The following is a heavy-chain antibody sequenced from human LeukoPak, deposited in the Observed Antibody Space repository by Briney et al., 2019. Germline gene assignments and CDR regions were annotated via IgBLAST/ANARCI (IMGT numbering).Heavy chain of an antibody. J-gene: IGHJ5*02. Sequence: SETLSLTCTVSGGSISSYYWSWIRQPPGKGLEWIGYIYYGGSTNYNPSLKSRVTMSVDTSKNQFSLKLSSVTAADTAVYYCARDKEEYQLLYWFDPWGQGTLVTVSS. CDR1: GGSISSYY. CDR2: IYYGGST. D-gene: IGHD2-2*01. CDR3: ARDKEEYQLLYWFDP. V-gene: IGHV4-59*01.